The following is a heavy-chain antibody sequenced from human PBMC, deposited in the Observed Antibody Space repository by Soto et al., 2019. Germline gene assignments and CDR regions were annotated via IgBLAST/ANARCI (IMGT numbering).Heavy chain of an antibody. CDR2: IYSGGDT. J-gene: IGHJ3*02. V-gene: IGHV3-66*01. D-gene: IGHD2-21*02. CDR1: GFTVSNNY. Sequence: PGGSLRLSCAVSGFTVSNNYMSWVRQAPGKGLEWISVIYSGGDTYYADSVKVRFTISRDNSKNILYLQMNSLRVDDTAVYYCARGGGAYCGNDCIRAVDIWGQGTMVTVSS. CDR3: ARGGGAYCGNDCIRAVDI.